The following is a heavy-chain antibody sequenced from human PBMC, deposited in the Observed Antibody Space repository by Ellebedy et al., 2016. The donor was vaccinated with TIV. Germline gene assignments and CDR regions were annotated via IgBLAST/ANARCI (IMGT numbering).Heavy chain of an antibody. Sequence: ASVKVSCKASGYTFTSYGISWVRQAPGQGLEWMGWISAYNGNTNYAQKLQGRVTMTTDTSTSTAYMELRSLRSDDTAVYYCARDLPPLLGYCSGGSCFSQKKEYNWFDPWGQGTLVTVSS. V-gene: IGHV1-18*01. D-gene: IGHD2-15*01. CDR3: ARDLPPLLGYCSGGSCFSQKKEYNWFDP. CDR1: GYTFTSYG. CDR2: ISAYNGNT. J-gene: IGHJ5*02.